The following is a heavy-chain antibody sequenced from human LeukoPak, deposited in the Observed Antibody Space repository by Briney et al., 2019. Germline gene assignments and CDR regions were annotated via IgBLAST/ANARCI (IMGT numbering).Heavy chain of an antibody. CDR1: GVSIRNYY. D-gene: IGHD3-22*01. Sequence: SETLSLTCIVSGVSIRNYYWSWIRQPAGKGLEWIGRIYTSGNTDYNPSLTSRVTMSVDTSNNQFSLELRSVTAADTAVYYCAREMRTYESSGYFHDYWGQGTLVTVSS. V-gene: IGHV4-4*07. CDR2: IYTSGNT. CDR3: AREMRTYESSGYFHDY. J-gene: IGHJ4*02.